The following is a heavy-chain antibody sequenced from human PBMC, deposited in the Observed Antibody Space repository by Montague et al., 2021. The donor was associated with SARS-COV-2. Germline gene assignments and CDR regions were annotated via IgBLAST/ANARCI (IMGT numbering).Heavy chain of an antibody. CDR2: IDWDDDK. V-gene: IGHV2-70*01. Sequence: ALVKPTQTLTLTCTFSGFSLSTSGMCVSWIRQPPGKALEWLALIDWDDDKYYSTSLKTRLTISKDTSKNQVVLTMTNMDPVDTATYYCARIRDYDILTGSYTGFDYWGQGTLVTASS. J-gene: IGHJ4*02. CDR1: GFSLSTSGMC. CDR3: ARIRDYDILTGSYTGFDY. D-gene: IGHD3-9*01.